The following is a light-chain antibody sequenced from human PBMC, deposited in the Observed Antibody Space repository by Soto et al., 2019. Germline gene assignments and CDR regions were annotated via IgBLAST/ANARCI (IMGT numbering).Light chain of an antibody. CDR2: GTS. CDR1: QSVGRDY. J-gene: IGKJ1*01. V-gene: IGKV3-20*01. Sequence: EIVLTQSPGTLSLSPGERATLSCRASQSVGRDYLAWYQQKPGQAPRLLIHGTSYRATGIPDRFRGSGSGTDFILTISRLEPEDFAVYYCQQYGSSGTFGQGTKVDIK. CDR3: QQYGSSGT.